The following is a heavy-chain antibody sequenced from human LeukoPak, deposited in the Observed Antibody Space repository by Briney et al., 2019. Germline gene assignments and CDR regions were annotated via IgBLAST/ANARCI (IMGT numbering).Heavy chain of an antibody. J-gene: IGHJ4*02. V-gene: IGHV1-18*01. D-gene: IGHD3-10*01. CDR3: ARGSQPYYYGSGSYGFFDY. Sequence: AASVKVSCKASGYTFTSYGISWVRQAPGQGREWMGWISAYNGNTNYAQKLQGRVTMTTDTSTSTAYMELRSLRSDDTAVYYCARGSQPYYYGSGSYGFFDYWGQGTLVTVSS. CDR1: GYTFTSYG. CDR2: ISAYNGNT.